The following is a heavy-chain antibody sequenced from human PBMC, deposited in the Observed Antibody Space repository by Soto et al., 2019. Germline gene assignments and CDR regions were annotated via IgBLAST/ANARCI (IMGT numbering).Heavy chain of an antibody. CDR1: GYTFTSYG. D-gene: IGHD3-22*01. CDR3: ARDTYYDSSGYYPIFDY. Sequence: ASVKVSFKASGYTFTSYGISWVRQAPGQGLEWMGWISAYNGNTHYAQKLQGRVTMTTDTSTSTAYMELRSLRSDDTAVYYCARDTYYDSSGYYPIFDYWGQGTLVTVSS. J-gene: IGHJ4*02. CDR2: ISAYNGNT. V-gene: IGHV1-18*01.